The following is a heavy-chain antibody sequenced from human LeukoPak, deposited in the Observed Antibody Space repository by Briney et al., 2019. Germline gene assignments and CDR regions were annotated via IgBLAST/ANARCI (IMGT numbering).Heavy chain of an antibody. V-gene: IGHV4-34*01. CDR2: INHSGST. CDR3: ARNEAAGTPDY. J-gene: IGHJ4*02. Sequence: SETLSLTCAVYGGSFSGYYWSWIRQPPGKGLGWIGEINHSGSTNYNPALKSRVTISVDTSKNQFSLKLSSVTAADTAVYYCARNEAAGTPDYWGQGTLVTVSS. D-gene: IGHD6-13*01. CDR1: GGSFSGYY.